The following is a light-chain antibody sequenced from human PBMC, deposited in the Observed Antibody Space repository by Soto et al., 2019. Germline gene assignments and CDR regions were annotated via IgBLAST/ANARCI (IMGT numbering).Light chain of an antibody. V-gene: IGKV1-6*01. CDR2: AAS. J-gene: IGKJ1*01. Sequence: AIPMTQSPSSLSASIGDRVTITCRASQDIRNELGWYQQKPGKAPKLLISAASSLEDGVPSRFSGSGSGTDFTLTISSLRPEDFATYFCLQDYNYPRTFGQGTKVEIK. CDR3: LQDYNYPRT. CDR1: QDIRNE.